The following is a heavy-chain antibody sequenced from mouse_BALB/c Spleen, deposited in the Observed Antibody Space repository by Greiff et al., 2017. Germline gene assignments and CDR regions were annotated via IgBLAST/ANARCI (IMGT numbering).Heavy chain of an antibody. Sequence: EVKLVESGGGLVQPGGSLRLSCATSGFTFTDYYMSWVRQPPGKALEWLGFIRNKANGYTTEYSASVKGRFTISRDNSQSILYLQMNTLRAEDSATYYCARERGWDFEVCGAGTTVTVSS. CDR3: ARERGWDFEV. CDR2: IRNKANGYTT. J-gene: IGHJ1*01. V-gene: IGHV7-3*02. CDR1: GFTFTDYY.